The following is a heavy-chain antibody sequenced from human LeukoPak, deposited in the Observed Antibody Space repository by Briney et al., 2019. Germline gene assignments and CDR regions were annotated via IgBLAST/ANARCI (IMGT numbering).Heavy chain of an antibody. Sequence: GASVKVSCKASGYTFTGYYMHWVRQAPGQGLEWMGWINPNSGGTNYAQKFQGRVTMTRDTSISTAYMELRSLRSDDTAVYYCARTTTEDAFDIWGQGTMVTVSS. J-gene: IGHJ3*02. D-gene: IGHD4-4*01. CDR3: ARTTTEDAFDI. CDR1: GYTFTGYY. CDR2: INPNSGGT. V-gene: IGHV1-2*02.